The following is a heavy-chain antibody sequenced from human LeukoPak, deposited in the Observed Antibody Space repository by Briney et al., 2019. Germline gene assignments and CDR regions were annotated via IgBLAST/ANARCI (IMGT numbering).Heavy chain of an antibody. CDR1: GYAFINYA. CDR3: ARSNNDGDFLGVGFDY. CDR2: INTNTGNP. J-gene: IGHJ4*02. V-gene: IGHV7-4-1*02. D-gene: IGHD2-21*02. Sequence: ASVKVSCKTSGYAFINYAINWVRQAPGQGLEWMGWINTNTGNPTYAQGFTGRFVFSLDTSVSTTYLQISSLETEDTAIYYCARSNNDGDFLGVGFDYWGQGALITVSS.